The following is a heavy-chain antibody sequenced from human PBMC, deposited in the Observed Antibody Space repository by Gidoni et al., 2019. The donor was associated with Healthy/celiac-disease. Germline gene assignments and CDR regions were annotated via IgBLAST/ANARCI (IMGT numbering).Heavy chain of an antibody. Sequence: QVQLVESGGGVVQPGRSLRLSCEASGFTFISYGMNWVRQAPGKGLGWVAVISYDGSNKYYADSVKGRFTISRDNSKNTLYLQMNSLRAEDTAVYYCAKVESTTVTTLGLAFDIWGQGTMVTVSS. V-gene: IGHV3-30*18. CDR1: GFTFISYG. CDR2: ISYDGSNK. D-gene: IGHD4-17*01. CDR3: AKVESTTVTTLGLAFDI. J-gene: IGHJ3*02.